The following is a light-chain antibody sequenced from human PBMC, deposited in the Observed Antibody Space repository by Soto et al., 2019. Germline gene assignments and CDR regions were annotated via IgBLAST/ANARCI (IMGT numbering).Light chain of an antibody. CDR1: QSVSNSY. CDR2: GAS. CDR3: QQYDSSPLP. Sequence: EIVLTQSPGTLSLSPGERATLSCRASQSVSNSYLAWYQQKPGQAPRLLIYGASSRATGIPDRFSGSGSGTDFTLTISRLEPEDFAVYFCQQYDSSPLPFGGGTKVEIK. V-gene: IGKV3-20*01. J-gene: IGKJ4*01.